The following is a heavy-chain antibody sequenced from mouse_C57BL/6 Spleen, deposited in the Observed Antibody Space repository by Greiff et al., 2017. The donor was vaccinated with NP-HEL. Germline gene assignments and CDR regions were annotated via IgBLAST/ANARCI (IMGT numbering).Heavy chain of an antibody. CDR1: GYSFTSYY. CDR3: ARWDTTVGRYFDV. CDR2: IYPGSGNT. D-gene: IGHD1-1*01. Sequence: QVQLQQSGPELVKPGASVKISCKASGYSFTSYYIHWVKQRPGQGLEWIGWIYPGSGNTKYNEKFKGKATLTADTSSSTAYMQLSSLTSEDSAVYYCARWDTTVGRYFDVWGTGTTVTVSS. V-gene: IGHV1-66*01. J-gene: IGHJ1*03.